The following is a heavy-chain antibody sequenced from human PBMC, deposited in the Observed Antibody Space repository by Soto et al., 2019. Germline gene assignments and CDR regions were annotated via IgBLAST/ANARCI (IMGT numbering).Heavy chain of an antibody. D-gene: IGHD2-2*01. CDR2: INHSGST. J-gene: IGHJ4*02. Sequence: QVQLQQWGAGLLKPSETLSLTCAVYGGSFSGYYWSWIRQPPGKGLEWIGEINHSGSTNYNPSLKSRVTISVDTSKNQFSLKLSSVTPADTAVYYCARGNPSEDIVVVPAAIPVFDYWGQGTLVTVSS. V-gene: IGHV4-34*01. CDR1: GGSFSGYY. CDR3: ARGNPSEDIVVVPAAIPVFDY.